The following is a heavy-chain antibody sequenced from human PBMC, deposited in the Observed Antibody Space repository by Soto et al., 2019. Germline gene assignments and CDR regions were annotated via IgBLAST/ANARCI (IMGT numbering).Heavy chain of an antibody. V-gene: IGHV4-59*01. CDR1: GGSISSYY. Sequence: LTCSVSGGSISSYYWSWIRQPPGKGLEWIGYISYSGSTKYNPSLKSRVTVLKDRSQNQFSLKLTSVTAADTAVYYCVRVSDWFDPWGQGTLVTVSS. CDR2: ISYSGST. CDR3: VRVSDWFDP. J-gene: IGHJ5*02.